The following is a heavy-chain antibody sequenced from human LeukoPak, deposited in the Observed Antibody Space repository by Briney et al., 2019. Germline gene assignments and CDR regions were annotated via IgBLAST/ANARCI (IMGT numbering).Heavy chain of an antibody. D-gene: IGHD3-10*01. J-gene: IGHJ4*02. CDR2: INHSGST. V-gene: IGHV4-34*01. CDR1: GGSFRGYY. Sequence: PSETLSLTCAVYGGSFRGYYWSWLRHPPRKGLEWVGEINHSGSTNYNPSLKRRVTISVDTSKNQFSLKLSSVTAADTAVYYCARGRTYYGSGSYYSGWGQGTLVTVSS. CDR3: ARGRTYYGSGSYYSG.